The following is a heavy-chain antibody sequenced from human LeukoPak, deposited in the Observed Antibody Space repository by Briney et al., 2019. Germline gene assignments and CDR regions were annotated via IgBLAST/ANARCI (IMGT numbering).Heavy chain of an antibody. CDR3: AKAGIGVVGYYDY. Sequence: GGSLSLSCAASGFTFNSYAMSWVRQAPGKGLEWVSAIRGSGGGTYYADSVKGRFTISRDNSKNTLYLQMISLRDEDTALYYCAKAGIGVVGYYDYWGQGTLVTVSS. CDR2: IRGSGGGT. J-gene: IGHJ4*02. D-gene: IGHD6-19*01. V-gene: IGHV3-23*01. CDR1: GFTFNSYA.